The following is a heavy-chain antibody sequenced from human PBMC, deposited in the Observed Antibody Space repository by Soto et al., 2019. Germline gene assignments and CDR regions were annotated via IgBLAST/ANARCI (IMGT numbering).Heavy chain of an antibody. CDR2: INPSGGST. CDR1: GYTFTSYY. D-gene: IGHD1-26*01. V-gene: IGHV1-46*01. J-gene: IGHJ4*02. Sequence: ASVKVSCKASGYTFTSYYMHWVRQAPGQGLEWMGIINPSGGSTSYAQKFQGRVTMTRDTSTSTVYMELSSLRSEDTAVYYCARDIMRRRSHFPYGYWGQATLVTVSS. CDR3: ARDIMRRRSHFPYGY.